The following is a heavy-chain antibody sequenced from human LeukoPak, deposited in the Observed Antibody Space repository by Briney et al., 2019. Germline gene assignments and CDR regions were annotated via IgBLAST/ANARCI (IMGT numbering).Heavy chain of an antibody. CDR1: GFTFSSYT. D-gene: IGHD3-22*01. V-gene: IGHV3-21*01. CDR3: VREVVKGFYYMDV. CDR2: ISSSSSYR. J-gene: IGHJ6*03. Sequence: GGSLRLSCAASGFTFSSYTMNWVRQAPGKGLEWVSSISSSSSYRYYADSMRGGFTISRDNAKNSLSLQMDSLRAEDTAVYFCVREVVKGFYYMDVWGKGTTVTVS.